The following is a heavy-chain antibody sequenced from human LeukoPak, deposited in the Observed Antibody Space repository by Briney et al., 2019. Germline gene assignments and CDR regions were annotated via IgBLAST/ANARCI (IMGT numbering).Heavy chain of an antibody. V-gene: IGHV1-24*01. J-gene: IGHJ4*02. Sequence: ASVKVSCKVSGSTFAELSMHWVRQAPGKGLEWMGGFDPEDGQATYAQKFRGRVTVTEDTSTDTAYMDLSSLRSEDTAVYYCATVSSYTYDNGGFYFDFWGQGTLVTVSS. CDR2: FDPEDGQA. D-gene: IGHD3-22*01. CDR3: ATVSSYTYDNGGFYFDF. CDR1: GSTFAELS.